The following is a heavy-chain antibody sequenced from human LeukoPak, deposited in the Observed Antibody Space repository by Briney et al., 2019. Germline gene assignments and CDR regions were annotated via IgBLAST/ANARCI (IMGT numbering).Heavy chain of an antibody. CDR1: DGSISSGSYY. V-gene: IGHV4-61*02. CDR3: ARDLELRGD. J-gene: IGHJ4*02. CDR2: IHSSGST. D-gene: IGHD1-7*01. Sequence: SXTLSLTCTVSDGSISSGSYYWSWNRQPAGKGLEWIERIHSSGSTNYNPSLKRRVTISVDTSKNQFSLKLSSVTAADTAVYYCARDLELRGDWGQGTLVTVSS.